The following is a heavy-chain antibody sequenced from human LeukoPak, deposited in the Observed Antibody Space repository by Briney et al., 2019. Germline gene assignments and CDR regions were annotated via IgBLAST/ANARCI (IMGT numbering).Heavy chain of an antibody. Sequence: GGSLRLSCAASGFTFSSYGMHWVRQAPGKGLEWVSVIYSGGSTYYADSVKGRFTISRDNSKNTLYLQMNSLRAEDTAVYYCARTSPRYYFDYWSQGTLVTVSS. CDR3: ARTSPRYYFDY. J-gene: IGHJ4*02. V-gene: IGHV3-66*01. CDR2: IYSGGST. CDR1: GFTFSSYG.